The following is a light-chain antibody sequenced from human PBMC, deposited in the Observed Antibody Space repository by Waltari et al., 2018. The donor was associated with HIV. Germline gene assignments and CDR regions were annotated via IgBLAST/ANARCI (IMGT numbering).Light chain of an antibody. CDR1: QSISSW. Sequence: DIQMTQSPSTLSASVGDRVSITCRARQSISSWLAWYQPKPGKAPNLLIYKASSLESGVPSRFSGSGSGTEFTLTISSLQPDDFATYYCQQYNSYPYTFGQGTKLEIK. J-gene: IGKJ2*01. V-gene: IGKV1-5*03. CDR2: KAS. CDR3: QQYNSYPYT.